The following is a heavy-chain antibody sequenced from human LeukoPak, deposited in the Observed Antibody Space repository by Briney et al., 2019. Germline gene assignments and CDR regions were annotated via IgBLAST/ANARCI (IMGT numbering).Heavy chain of an antibody. CDR2: ISSSGSML. CDR1: GFTFSDYY. J-gene: IGHJ4*02. V-gene: IGHV3-11*01. Sequence: GGSLRLSCTVSGFTFSDYYMSWVRQAPGKGLEWVSYISSSGSMLHYADSVEGRFTISRDNSKNTLYLQMNSLRAEDTAVYYCAKAPSLVVPAAYPDYWGQGTLVTVSS. CDR3: AKAPSLVVPAAYPDY. D-gene: IGHD2-2*01.